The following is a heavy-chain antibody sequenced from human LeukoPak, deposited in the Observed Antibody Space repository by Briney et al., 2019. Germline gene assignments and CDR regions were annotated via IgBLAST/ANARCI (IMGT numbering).Heavy chain of an antibody. CDR1: GGSISNYY. CDR3: ARVRNYPDAFDI. V-gene: IGHV4-59*01. CDR2: IYDTGST. J-gene: IGHJ3*02. Sequence: PSETLSLTCTVSGGSISNYYWAWTRQPPGKGLEWIGYIYDTGSTKYNPSLKSRLTISLHTSRNQFSLNLSSLTAADTAIYYCARVRNYPDAFDIWGQGRMVTVSS. D-gene: IGHD5-24*01.